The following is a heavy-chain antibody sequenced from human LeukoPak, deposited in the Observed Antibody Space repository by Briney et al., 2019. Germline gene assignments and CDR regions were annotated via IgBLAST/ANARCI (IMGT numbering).Heavy chain of an antibody. CDR3: ARDNFGSSDYMDV. V-gene: IGHV3-30*03. J-gene: IGHJ6*03. D-gene: IGHD6-6*01. CDR1: GFTFSSYG. Sequence: GRSLRLSCAASGFTFSSYGMHWVRQAPGKGLEWVAVISYDGSNKYYADSVKGRFTISRDNAKNTLYLQMNSLRAEDTAVYYCARDNFGSSDYMDVWGKGTTVTVSS. CDR2: ISYDGSNK.